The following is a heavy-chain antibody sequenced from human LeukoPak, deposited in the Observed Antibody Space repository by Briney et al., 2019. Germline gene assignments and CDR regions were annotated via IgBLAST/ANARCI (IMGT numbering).Heavy chain of an antibody. D-gene: IGHD3-16*02. J-gene: IGHJ6*04. CDR2: INHSGST. CDR3: ARVRVINFYYYGMDV. V-gene: IGHV4-34*01. Sequence: SETLSLTCAVYGGSFSGYYWSWIRQPPGKGLEWIGEINHSGSTNCNPSLKSRVTISVDTSKNQFSLKLSSVTAADTAVYYCARVRVINFYYYGMDVWGKGTTVTVSS. CDR1: GGSFSGYY.